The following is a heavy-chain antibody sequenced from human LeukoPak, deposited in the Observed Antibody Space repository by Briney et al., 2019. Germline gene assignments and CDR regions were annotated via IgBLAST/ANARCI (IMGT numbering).Heavy chain of an antibody. CDR3: ARARDYNFWSANPGLDY. V-gene: IGHV4-34*01. D-gene: IGHD3-3*01. CDR1: GGSFSDYY. CDR2: INHSGST. Sequence: SETLSLTCAVYGGSFSDYYWSWIRQPPRKGLEWIGEINHSGSTNYNPSLKSRVTISVDTSKNQFSLKLSSVTAADTAMYYCARARDYNFWSANPGLDYWGQGALVTVSS. J-gene: IGHJ4*02.